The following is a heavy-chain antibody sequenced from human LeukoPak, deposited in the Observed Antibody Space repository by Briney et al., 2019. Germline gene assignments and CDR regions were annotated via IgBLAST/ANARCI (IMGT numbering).Heavy chain of an antibody. Sequence: PGGSLRLSCAASGFTFSSYSMNWVRQAPGKGLEWVSSISSSSSYIYYADSVKGRFTISRDNAKNSLYLQMNSLRAEDTAVYYCARAIPGIAAAGTPSDYWGQGTLVTVSS. V-gene: IGHV3-21*01. J-gene: IGHJ4*02. CDR2: ISSSSSYI. CDR3: ARAIPGIAAAGTPSDY. CDR1: GFTFSSYS. D-gene: IGHD6-13*01.